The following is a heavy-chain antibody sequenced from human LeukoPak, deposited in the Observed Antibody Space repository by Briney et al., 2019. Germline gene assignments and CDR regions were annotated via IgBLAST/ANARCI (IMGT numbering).Heavy chain of an antibody. D-gene: IGHD6-19*01. J-gene: IGHJ4*02. Sequence: PSETLSLTCAVSGGSINSSNWWSWVRQPPGKGLEWIGEIYHSGSTNYNPSLKSRVTISVDKSKNQLSLKLSSVTAADTAVYYCARDSSGWPPGAFNYWGQGTLVTVSS. V-gene: IGHV4-4*02. CDR2: IYHSGST. CDR1: GGSINSSNW. CDR3: ARDSSGWPPGAFNY.